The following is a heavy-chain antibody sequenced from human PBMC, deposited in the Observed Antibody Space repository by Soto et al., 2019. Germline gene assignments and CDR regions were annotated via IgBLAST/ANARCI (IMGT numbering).Heavy chain of an antibody. V-gene: IGHV1-46*01. D-gene: IGHD2-2*01. CDR1: GYTFTSYY. Sequence: ASMKVSCKASGYTFTSYYMHWVRQAPLQVLEWMGIINPSGGSTSYAQKFQGRVTMTRDTSTSTVYMELSSLRSEDTAVYYCARDDIWRAIVVVSDAPHYYYGMDVWGQGTTVTV. CDR2: INPSGGST. J-gene: IGHJ6*02. CDR3: ARDDIWRAIVVVSDAPHYYYGMDV.